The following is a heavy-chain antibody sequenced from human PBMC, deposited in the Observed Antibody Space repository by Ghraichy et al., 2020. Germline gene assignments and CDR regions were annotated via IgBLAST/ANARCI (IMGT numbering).Heavy chain of an antibody. CDR3: ARIARWDDSSAYRPFDL. CDR1: GFTFSTYW. J-gene: IGHJ3*01. D-gene: IGHD3-22*01. V-gene: IGHV3-7*01. CDR2: IKQDGSESEK. Sequence: GGSLRLSCAGSGFTFSTYWMTGVRQAPGKGLEWVAHIKQDGSESEKKYLDSVKGRFTISRDNAEKSLYLQMNSLRDEDTAWYYCARIARWDDSSAYRPFDLWGQGKMVTVSS.